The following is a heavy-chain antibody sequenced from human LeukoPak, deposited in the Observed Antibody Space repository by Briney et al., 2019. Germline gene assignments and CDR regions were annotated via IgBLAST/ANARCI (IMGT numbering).Heavy chain of an antibody. CDR3: ATLFSPRSGVDF. Sequence: GGSLRLSCAASGFTFSSYWMHWVRQAPGKGLVWVSRINNDGSSTNYADSVKGRFTISRDNAKNTLYLQMNSLRGEDTAVYYCATLFSPRSGVDFWGQGTLVTVSS. CDR1: GFTFSSYW. CDR2: INNDGSST. J-gene: IGHJ4*02. V-gene: IGHV3-74*01. D-gene: IGHD6-19*01.